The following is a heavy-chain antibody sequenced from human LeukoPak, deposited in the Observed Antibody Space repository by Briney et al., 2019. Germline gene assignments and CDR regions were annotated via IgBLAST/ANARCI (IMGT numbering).Heavy chain of an antibody. V-gene: IGHV1-24*01. CDR3: AYMVRGRHYFDY. CDR1: GYTLTELS. J-gene: IGHJ4*02. D-gene: IGHD3-10*01. Sequence: ASVKVSCKVSGYTLTELSMHWVRQAPGKGLEWMGGFDPEDGETIYAQKFQGRVTMTEDTSTDTAYMELSSLRSEDTAVYNCAYMVRGRHYFDYWGQGTLVTVSS. CDR2: FDPEDGET.